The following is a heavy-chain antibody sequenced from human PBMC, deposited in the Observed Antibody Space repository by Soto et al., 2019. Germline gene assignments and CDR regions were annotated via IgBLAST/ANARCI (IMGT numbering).Heavy chain of an antibody. J-gene: IGHJ4*02. CDR1: GFTFNIYA. Sequence: GGSLRLSCAASGFTFNIYAINWVRQAPGKGLEWVSAISVSVDSTHYADSVKGRFTISRDNYKNTVYLEMNSLRAEDTAVYYCAKVFTPEQGNYFDYWGQGTLVTVSS. V-gene: IGHV3-23*01. CDR2: ISVSVDST. CDR3: AKVFTPEQGNYFDY. D-gene: IGHD1-26*01.